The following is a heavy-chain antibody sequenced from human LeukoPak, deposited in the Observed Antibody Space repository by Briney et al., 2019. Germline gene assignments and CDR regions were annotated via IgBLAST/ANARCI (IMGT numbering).Heavy chain of an antibody. CDR2: MNPNSGNT. CDR1: GYTFTSYD. CDR3: ARGSSGWYGGNYYYYGMDV. V-gene: IGHV1-8*02. Sequence: ASVKVSCKASGYTFTSYDINWVRQATGQGLEWMGWMNPNSGNTGYAQKFQGRVTMTRNTSISTAYMELSSLRSEDTAVYYCARGSSGWYGGNYYYYGMDVWGQGTTVTVSS. J-gene: IGHJ6*02. D-gene: IGHD6-19*01.